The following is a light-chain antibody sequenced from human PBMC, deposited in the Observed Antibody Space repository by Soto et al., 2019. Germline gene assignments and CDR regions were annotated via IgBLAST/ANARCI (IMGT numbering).Light chain of an antibody. J-gene: IGKJ5*01. CDR2: DAS. Sequence: DIILTQSPATLSLSPGERATLSCRASQNVYTYLAWYQQKPGQAPRLLIYDASNRATGIPARFSGSGSGTDSTLTISSLAPEDFAVYYCQQRGNWPITFGQGTRLEI. V-gene: IGKV3-11*01. CDR1: QNVYTY. CDR3: QQRGNWPIT.